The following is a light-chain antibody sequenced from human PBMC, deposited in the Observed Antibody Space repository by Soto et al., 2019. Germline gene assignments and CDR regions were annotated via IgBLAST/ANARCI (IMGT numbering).Light chain of an antibody. J-gene: IGKJ5*01. Sequence: DIQMTQSPSTLSASVGDRVTITCRASQSISSWLAWYQQKPGKAPKLLIYKASSLESGVPSRFSGSGSGTEFTLTISSLQPDDFATYYCQQYNRYSITFGQVTRLEIK. V-gene: IGKV1-5*03. CDR3: QQYNRYSIT. CDR1: QSISSW. CDR2: KAS.